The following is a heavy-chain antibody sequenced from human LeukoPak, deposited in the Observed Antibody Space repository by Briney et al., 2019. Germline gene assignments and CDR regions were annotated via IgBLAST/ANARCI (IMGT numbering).Heavy chain of an antibody. CDR1: GFTFDDYA. CDR2: ISWNSGSI. Sequence: GGSLRLSCAASGFTFDDYAMHWVRQAPGKGLEWVSGISWNSGSIGYADSVKGRFTISRDNAKNSLYLQMNSLRAEDTALYYCAKDKNGYSYGSLNYWGQGTLVTVSS. V-gene: IGHV3-9*01. J-gene: IGHJ4*02. D-gene: IGHD5-18*01. CDR3: AKDKNGYSYGSLNY.